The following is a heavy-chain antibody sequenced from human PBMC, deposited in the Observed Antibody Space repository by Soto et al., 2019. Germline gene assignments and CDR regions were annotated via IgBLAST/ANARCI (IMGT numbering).Heavy chain of an antibody. V-gene: IGHV1-8*01. Sequence: ASVKVSCKASGYTFTSYDINWVRQATGQGFEWMGCFNPEDGKTVYAQKFQGRVTMTEDTSTDTAYMELSSLRSEDTAVYYCATDISLLRYFDWSTDYWGQGTLVTVSS. D-gene: IGHD3-9*01. CDR3: ATDISLLRYFDWSTDY. CDR1: GYTFTSYD. CDR2: FNPEDGKT. J-gene: IGHJ4*02.